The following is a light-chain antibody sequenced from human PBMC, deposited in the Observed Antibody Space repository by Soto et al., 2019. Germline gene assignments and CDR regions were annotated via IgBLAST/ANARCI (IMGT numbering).Light chain of an antibody. CDR1: SSDAGSYNF. Sequence: QSVLTQPASVSGSPGQSITISCTGTSSDAGSYNFVSWYQQHPGKAPKVMIYEDSKRPSGVSNRFSGSKSGNTASLTISGLQAEDEADYYCCSYARSSTYWVFGGGTKLTVL. CDR2: EDS. J-gene: IGLJ3*02. V-gene: IGLV2-23*01. CDR3: CSYARSSTYWV.